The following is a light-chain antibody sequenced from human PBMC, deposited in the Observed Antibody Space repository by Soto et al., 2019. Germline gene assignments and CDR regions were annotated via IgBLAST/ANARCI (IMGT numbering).Light chain of an antibody. CDR1: SSNIGINP. CDR2: SNN. Sequence: QSVLTQPPSASGAPGQTVTISCSGSSSNIGINPVNWYQQVPGTAPKVLMYSNNQRPSGVPDRFSGSKSGTSASLAISGLQSDDEADYYCAARDDSLNGWVFGGGTKLTVL. J-gene: IGLJ3*02. CDR3: AARDDSLNGWV. V-gene: IGLV1-44*01.